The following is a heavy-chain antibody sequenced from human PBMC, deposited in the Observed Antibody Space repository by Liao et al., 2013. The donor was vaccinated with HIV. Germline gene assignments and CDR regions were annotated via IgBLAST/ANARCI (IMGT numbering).Heavy chain of an antibody. V-gene: IGHV4-30-4*08. CDR3: ARDLYSYGSHYFDY. CDR1: GGSISSGDYY. D-gene: IGHD5-18*01. CDR2: IYYSGST. Sequence: QVQLQESGPGLVKPSQTLSLTCTVSGGSISSGDYYWSWIRRPPGKGLEWIGFIYYSGSTYYNPSLKSRVTISVDTSKNQFSLKLSSVTAADTAVYFXARDLYSYGSHYFDYWGQGTLVTVSP. J-gene: IGHJ4*02.